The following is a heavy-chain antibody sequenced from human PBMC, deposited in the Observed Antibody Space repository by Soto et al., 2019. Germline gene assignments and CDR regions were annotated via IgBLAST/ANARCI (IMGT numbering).Heavy chain of an antibody. CDR3: ARDGICSSTSCLYNWFDP. D-gene: IGHD2-2*01. V-gene: IGHV1-69*01. CDR2: IIPIFGTA. CDR1: GGTFSSYA. Sequence: QVQLVQSGAEVKKPGSSVKVSCKASGGTFSSYAISWVRQAPGQGLEWMGGIIPIFGTANYAQKFQGRVTITADESTSTAYMELSSLRSEDTAVYYCARDGICSSTSCLYNWFDPWGQGTLVTVSP. J-gene: IGHJ5*02.